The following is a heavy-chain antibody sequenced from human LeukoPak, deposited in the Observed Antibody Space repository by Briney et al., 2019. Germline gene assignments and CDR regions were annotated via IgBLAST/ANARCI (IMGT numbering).Heavy chain of an antibody. J-gene: IGHJ4*01. Sequence: GGSLRLSCAASGFTFSDYYMSWIRQPPGKGLEWLSYISGSGSAIYYAHTVKGRFTISRDNANSSLFLQMNSLRADDTAVYYCARYKGSYKGNYRGGHWGQGTLVTVSS. V-gene: IGHV3-11*01. CDR2: ISGSGSAI. CDR3: ARYKGSYKGNYRGGH. CDR1: GFTFSDYY. D-gene: IGHD3-10*01.